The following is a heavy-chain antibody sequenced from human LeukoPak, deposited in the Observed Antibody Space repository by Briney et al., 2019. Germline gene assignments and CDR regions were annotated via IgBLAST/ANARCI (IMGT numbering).Heavy chain of an antibody. CDR1: GFSFSNYI. V-gene: IGHV3-23*01. Sequence: PGGSLRLSCVASGFSFSNYIMNWVRQAPGKGLEWVSTVTGSGITTSYAASVKGRFTISRDNSKNTLFLQMNSLRAEDTAVYYCAKSVAIGFDIWGQGTMVTVSP. J-gene: IGHJ3*02. CDR2: VTGSGITT. D-gene: IGHD5-12*01. CDR3: AKSVAIGFDI.